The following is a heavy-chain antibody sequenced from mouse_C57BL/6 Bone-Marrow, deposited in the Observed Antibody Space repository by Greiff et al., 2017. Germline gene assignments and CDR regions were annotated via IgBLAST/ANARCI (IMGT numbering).Heavy chain of an antibody. V-gene: IGHV1-19*01. CDR1: GYTFTDYY. CDR3: ARKSIGGY. J-gene: IGHJ2*01. CDR2: INPYNGGT. D-gene: IGHD2-10*02. Sequence: EVQLQQSGPVLVKPGASVKMSCKASGYTFTDYYMNWVKQSHGKSLEWIGVINPYNGGTSYNQKFKGKATLTVDTSSSTAYMQLSSLTSEDSAVYYCARKSIGGYWGQGTTLTVSS.